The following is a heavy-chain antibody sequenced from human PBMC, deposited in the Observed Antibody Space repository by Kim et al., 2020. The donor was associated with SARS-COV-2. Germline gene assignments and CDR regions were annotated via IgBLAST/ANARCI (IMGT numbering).Heavy chain of an antibody. J-gene: IGHJ4*02. Sequence: GGSLRLSCAASGFTFSSYGMHWVRQAPGKGLEWVAVISYDGSNKYYADSVKGRFTISRDNSKNTLYLQMNSLRAEDTAVYYCAKAPKTARKNSSGSWYFDYWGQGTLVTVSS. V-gene: IGHV3-30*18. CDR1: GFTFSSYG. D-gene: IGHD3-10*01. CDR2: ISYDGSNK. CDR3: AKAPKTARKNSSGSWYFDY.